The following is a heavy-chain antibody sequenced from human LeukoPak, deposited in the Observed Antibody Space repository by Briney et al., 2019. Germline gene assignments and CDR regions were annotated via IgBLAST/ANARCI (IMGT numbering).Heavy chain of an antibody. CDR1: GFTFSSYW. Sequence: GGSLRLSCAASGFTFSSYWMSWVRQAPGKGLEWVANIKQDGSEKHYVDSVKGRLTISRDNAKNLLYLQMNSLRVEDTAVYYCAGGPGFLIDCWGQGTLVAVSS. J-gene: IGHJ4*02. V-gene: IGHV3-7*01. CDR3: AGGPGFLIDC. CDR2: IKQDGSEK. D-gene: IGHD3-3*01.